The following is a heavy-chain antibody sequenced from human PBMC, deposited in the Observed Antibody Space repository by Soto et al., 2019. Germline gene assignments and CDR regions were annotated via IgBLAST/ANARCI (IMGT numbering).Heavy chain of an antibody. D-gene: IGHD3-16*01. Sequence: EVQLLESGGDVVRPGGSLRLSCAASGFTFSSYAMGWVRQAPGKGLEWVAGVSRAGTYTFYADSVRGRFSISRDNSRNTVDLYKNALRGDETAVYFCVKYTVTEDLGESWGQGTPVSVSS. V-gene: IGHV3-23*01. CDR1: GFTFSSYA. J-gene: IGHJ5*02. CDR2: VSRAGTYT. CDR3: VKYTVTEDLGES.